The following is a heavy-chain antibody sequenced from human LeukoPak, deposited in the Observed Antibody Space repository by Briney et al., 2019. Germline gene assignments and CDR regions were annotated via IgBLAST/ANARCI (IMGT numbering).Heavy chain of an antibody. J-gene: IGHJ3*02. D-gene: IGHD3-22*01. CDR3: AGTCSYDHDALDI. V-gene: IGHV3-48*03. CDR1: GFTFSSSE. Sequence: GGSLRLSCAASGFTFSSSEMNWVRQGPGKGLEWVSYISSSGDTIYYADSVKGRFTISRDNAKKSLYLQMNSLRAEDTAVYFCAGTCSYDHDALDIWGQGTMVTVSS. CDR2: ISSSGDTI.